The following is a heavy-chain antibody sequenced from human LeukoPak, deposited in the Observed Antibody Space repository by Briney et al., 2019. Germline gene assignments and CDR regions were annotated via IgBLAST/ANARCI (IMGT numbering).Heavy chain of an antibody. V-gene: IGHV3-30*07. CDR1: GFTFSSYA. J-gene: IGHJ4*02. CDR3: AKVVTRGGYDFLLLFDY. CDR2: ISYDGSNK. Sequence: PGGSLRLSCAASGFTFSSYAMHWVRQAPGKGLEWVAVISYDGSNKYYADSVKGRFTISRDNSKNTLYLQMNSLRAEDTAVYYCAKVVTRGGYDFLLLFDYWGQGTLVTVSS. D-gene: IGHD5-12*01.